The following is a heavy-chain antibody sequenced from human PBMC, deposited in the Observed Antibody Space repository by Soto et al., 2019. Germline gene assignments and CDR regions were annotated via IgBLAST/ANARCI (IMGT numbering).Heavy chain of an antibody. V-gene: IGHV3-23*01. CDR1: GFTFSSYA. D-gene: IGHD6-19*01. J-gene: IGHJ4*02. Sequence: EVQLLESGGGLVQPGGSPRLSCAASGFTFSSYAMSWVRQAPGKGLEWVSAISGSGGSTYYADSVKGRFTISRDNSKNTLYLQINSLRAEDTAVYYCAKLLHGLEQWLVPFDYWGQGTLVTVSS. CDR3: AKLLHGLEQWLVPFDY. CDR2: ISGSGGST.